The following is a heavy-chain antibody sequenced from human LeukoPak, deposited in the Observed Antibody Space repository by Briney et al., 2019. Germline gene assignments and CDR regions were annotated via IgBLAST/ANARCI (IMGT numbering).Heavy chain of an antibody. V-gene: IGHV3-74*01. D-gene: IGHD5-12*01. J-gene: IGHJ5*02. Sequence: GGSLRLSCAASGFTFGAFWMHWVRQTPGKGLVWVSRINGDETSTNYADSVKGRFTISRDNTKNTLYLQMHSLRVEDTGVYYCAALSAPTIVNVPWGQGTLVTVSS. CDR2: INGDETST. CDR3: AALSAPTIVNVP. CDR1: GFTFGAFW.